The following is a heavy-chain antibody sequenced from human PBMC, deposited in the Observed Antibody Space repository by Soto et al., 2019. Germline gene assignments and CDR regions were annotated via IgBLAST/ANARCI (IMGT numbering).Heavy chain of an antibody. CDR2: IYYTGKT. J-gene: IGHJ5*02. D-gene: IGHD2-2*01. CDR1: GDPLHIGGYY. V-gene: IGHV4-31*03. Sequence: TLSLTCSVSGDPLHIGGYYWTWIRQRPGEGLEWMGYIYYTGKTYYNPSLESRLTMSVDRSKNQFSLKLNSVTAADTAVYYCGRDLTSNANCIDPWGQGTLVTVSS. CDR3: GRDLTSNANCIDP.